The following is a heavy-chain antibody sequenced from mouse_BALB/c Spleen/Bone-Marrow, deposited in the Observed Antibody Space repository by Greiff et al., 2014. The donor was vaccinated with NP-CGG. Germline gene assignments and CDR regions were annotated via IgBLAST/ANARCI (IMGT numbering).Heavy chain of an antibody. CDR2: IWAGGST. Sequence: VKLQESGPGLVAPSQSLSITCTVSGFSLTSYGVHWVRQPPGKGLEWLGVIWAGGSTNYNSALMSILSISKDNSKSQVFLKMNSLQTDDTAMYYCARGSTTATFAYWGQGTLVTVSA. J-gene: IGHJ3*01. V-gene: IGHV2-9*02. CDR3: ARGSTTATFAY. CDR1: GFSLTSYG. D-gene: IGHD1-2*01.